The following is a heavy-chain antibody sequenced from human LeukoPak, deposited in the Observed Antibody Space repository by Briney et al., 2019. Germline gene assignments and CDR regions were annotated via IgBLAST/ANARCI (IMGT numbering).Heavy chain of an antibody. D-gene: IGHD1-26*01. CDR2: IYYIGVT. CDR3: TRQLGVGAQSPRAAFDI. J-gene: IGHJ3*02. CDR1: GVSITIYY. Sequence: SGTLCLTSAVSGVSITIYYWSCVRQPPGKGLEWSGYIYYIGVTNYNPSLQRRVTISLDTSNNKISLNLSSVPSAHTTVQCCTRQLGVGAQSPRAAFDIWGQGTMVTVSS. V-gene: IGHV4-59*08.